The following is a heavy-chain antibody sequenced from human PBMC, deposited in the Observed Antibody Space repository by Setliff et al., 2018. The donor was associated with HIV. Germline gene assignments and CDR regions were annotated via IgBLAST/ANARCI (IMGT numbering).Heavy chain of an antibody. V-gene: IGHV4-4*08. CDR3: VRAGYCNSATCYFSGWFDP. CDR2: IYTSGST. J-gene: IGHJ5*02. Sequence: SETPSLTCTVSAGSITSYYWSWIRQPPGKGLEWIGYIYTSGSTNYNPSLKSRVTISLDTSKNQFSLRLSSVTAADTAVYYCVRAGYCNSATCYFSGWFDPWGPGMLVTVSS. D-gene: IGHD2-2*01. CDR1: AGSITSYY.